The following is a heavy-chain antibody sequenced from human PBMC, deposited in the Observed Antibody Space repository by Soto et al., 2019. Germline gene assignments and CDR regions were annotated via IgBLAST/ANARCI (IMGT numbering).Heavy chain of an antibody. J-gene: IGHJ4*02. Sequence: PSETLSLTCAVSGVSLTSGNWWTWVRQSPQRGLEYIGEIFHDGTANYYPSFERRVAMSVDTSRNQFSLKLTSVTAADTAVYFCARLVYDTPLNYMYFDFWGPGTLVPVSS. CDR2: IFHDGTA. CDR3: ARLVYDTPLNYMYFDF. CDR1: GVSLTSGNW. V-gene: IGHV4-4*02. D-gene: IGHD3-10*01.